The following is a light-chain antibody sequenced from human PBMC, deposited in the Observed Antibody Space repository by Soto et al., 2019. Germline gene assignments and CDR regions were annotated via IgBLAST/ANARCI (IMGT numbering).Light chain of an antibody. V-gene: IGKV3-20*01. CDR2: GAS. J-gene: IGKJ1*01. CDR1: ESVRTF. Sequence: EIVLTQSPGTLSLSPGERATLTCRASESVRTFLAWYQQKPGQAPRLLFYGASNRATAIPDRFSGSGFGTDFTLTITRLEPEDFAVYYCQQYGDSPQTFGPGTKVDIK. CDR3: QQYGDSPQT.